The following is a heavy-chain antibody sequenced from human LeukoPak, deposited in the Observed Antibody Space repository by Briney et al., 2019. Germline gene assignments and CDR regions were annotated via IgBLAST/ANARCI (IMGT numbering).Heavy chain of an antibody. CDR3: ARVPPNYGEGAFDI. Sequence: SETLSLTCAVYGGSFSGYYWSWIRQPAGKGLEWIGRIYTSGSTNYNPSLKSRVTMSVDTSKNQFSLKLSSVTAADTAVYYCARVPPNYGEGAFDIWGQGTMVTVSS. CDR2: IYTSGST. CDR1: GGSFSGYY. V-gene: IGHV4-59*10. D-gene: IGHD4-17*01. J-gene: IGHJ3*02.